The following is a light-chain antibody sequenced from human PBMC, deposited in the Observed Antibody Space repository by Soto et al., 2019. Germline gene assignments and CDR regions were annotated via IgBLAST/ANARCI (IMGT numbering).Light chain of an antibody. Sequence: ETVMTQSPATLSVSPGERATLSCRASQSIRSTLAWFQQKPGQAPRLLIYDASKRATGIPARFSGSGSGTEFTLTISSLQSEDFAIYYCQPYSNWPLTFGGGTKV. CDR1: QSIRST. V-gene: IGKV3-15*01. CDR2: DAS. J-gene: IGKJ4*01. CDR3: QPYSNWPLT.